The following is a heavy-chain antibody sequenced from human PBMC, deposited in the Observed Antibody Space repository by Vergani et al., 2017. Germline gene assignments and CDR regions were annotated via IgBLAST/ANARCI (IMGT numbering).Heavy chain of an antibody. CDR1: GGSISSSNW. D-gene: IGHD1-26*01. CDR2: IYHSGST. CDR3: ARDGVGATTFDI. Sequence: QVQLQESGPRLVKPPGTLSLTCAVSGGSISSSNWWSWVRQPPGKGLEWIGEIYHSGSTNYNPSLKSRVTISVDKSKNQFSLKLRSVTAADTAVYYGARDGVGATTFDIWGQGTMVTVSS. J-gene: IGHJ3*02. V-gene: IGHV4-4*03.